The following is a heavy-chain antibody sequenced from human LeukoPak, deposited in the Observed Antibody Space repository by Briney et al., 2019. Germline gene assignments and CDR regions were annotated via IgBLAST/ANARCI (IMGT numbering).Heavy chain of an antibody. CDR3: AKRGVVIRVILVGFHKEAYYFDS. V-gene: IGHV3-23*01. D-gene: IGHD3-22*01. CDR2: ISSSGGGT. Sequence: GGSLRLSCAVSGITLSNYGMSWVRQAPGKGLEWVAGISSSGGGTNYADSVKGRFTISRDNPKNTLYLQMNSLRAEDTAVYFCAKRGVVIRVILVGFHKEAYYFDSWGQGALVTVSS. J-gene: IGHJ4*02. CDR1: GITLSNYG.